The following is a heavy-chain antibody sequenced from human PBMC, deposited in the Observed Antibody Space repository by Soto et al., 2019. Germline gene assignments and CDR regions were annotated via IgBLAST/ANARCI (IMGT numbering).Heavy chain of an antibody. J-gene: IGHJ6*02. Sequence: SETLSLTCTVSGGSISSYSWSWIRQPPGKGLEWIGYIYYSGSTNYNPSLKSRVTISVDTSKNQFSLKLSSVTAADTAVYYCARLVPAAIGNYYYYGMDVWGQGTTVT. V-gene: IGHV4-59*08. CDR2: IYYSGST. D-gene: IGHD2-2*01. CDR1: GGSISSYS. CDR3: ARLVPAAIGNYYYYGMDV.